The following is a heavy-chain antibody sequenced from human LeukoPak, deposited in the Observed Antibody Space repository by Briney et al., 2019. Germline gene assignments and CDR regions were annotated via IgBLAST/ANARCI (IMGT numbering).Heavy chain of an antibody. CDR3: ARGGGGLAY. Sequence: ASVKVSCKASGYMFTVFGISWVRQAPGQGLEWMGWINPNSGGTNYAQKFQGRVTMTRDTSISTAYMELTSLTSDDTAVYFCARGGGGLAYWGPGTLVTVSS. CDR2: INPNSGGT. V-gene: IGHV1-2*02. D-gene: IGHD2-15*01. CDR1: GYMFTVFG. J-gene: IGHJ4*02.